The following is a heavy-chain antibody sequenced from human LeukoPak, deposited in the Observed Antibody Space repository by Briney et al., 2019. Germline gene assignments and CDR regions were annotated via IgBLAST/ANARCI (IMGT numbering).Heavy chain of an antibody. D-gene: IGHD3/OR15-3a*01. J-gene: IGHJ4*02. CDR3: ARVWTPFGPTFDY. V-gene: IGHV3-7*01. CDR2: IKQDGSEK. CDR1: GFTFGSYW. Sequence: GGSLRLSCAASGFTFGSYWMSWVRQAPGKGLEWVANIKQDGSEKYYVDSVKGRFTISRDNAKNSLYLQMNSLRAEDTAVYYCARVWTPFGPTFDYWGQGTLVTVSS.